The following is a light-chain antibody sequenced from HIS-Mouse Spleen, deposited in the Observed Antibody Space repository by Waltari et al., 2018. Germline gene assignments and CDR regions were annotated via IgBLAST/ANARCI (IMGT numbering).Light chain of an antibody. CDR2: DAS. V-gene: IGKV1-33*01. CDR3: QQYNSYRWT. J-gene: IGKJ1*01. CDR1: QDISNY. Sequence: DIQMTQSPSSLSASVGNRVTITCQASQDISNYLNWYQQKPGKAPKLLIYDASNLETGVPSRFSGSGSGTEFTLTISSLQPDDFATYYCQQYNSYRWTFGQGTKVEIK.